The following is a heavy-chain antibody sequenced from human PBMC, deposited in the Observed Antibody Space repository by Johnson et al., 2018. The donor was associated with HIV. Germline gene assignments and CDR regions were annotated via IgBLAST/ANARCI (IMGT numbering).Heavy chain of an antibody. CDR3: AKGGYSYGNAFDI. CDR2: IYSGGST. D-gene: IGHD5-18*01. Sequence: EMQLVESGGGLVQSGGSLRLSCGASGFSVSNTYMNWVRQAPGKGLEWVSVIYSGGSTYYADSVKGRFTISRDNSKNTLYLQMNSLRAEDTAVYYCAKGGYSYGNAFDIWGQGTMVTVSS. CDR1: GFSVSNTY. V-gene: IGHV3-66*01. J-gene: IGHJ3*02.